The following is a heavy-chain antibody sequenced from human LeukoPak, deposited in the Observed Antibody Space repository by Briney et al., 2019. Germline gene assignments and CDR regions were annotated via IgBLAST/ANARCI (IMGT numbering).Heavy chain of an antibody. D-gene: IGHD4-23*01. CDR1: GYTFTSYY. CDR2: INPSGGST. J-gene: IGHJ6*03. Sequence: ASVKVSCKASGYTFTSYYMHWVRQAPGQGLEWMGIINPSGGSTTYAQKFQGRVTMTRDTSTSTAYMELSSLRSEDTAVYYCARDATTVVTPRPYYYYYMDVWGKGTTVTVSS. V-gene: IGHV1-46*01. CDR3: ARDATTVVTPRPYYYYYMDV.